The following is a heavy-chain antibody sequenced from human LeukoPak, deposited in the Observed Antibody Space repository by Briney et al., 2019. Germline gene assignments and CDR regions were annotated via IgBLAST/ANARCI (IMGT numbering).Heavy chain of an antibody. V-gene: IGHV3-30*02. CDR2: IQNDGSFT. D-gene: IGHD2-15*01. CDR3: AKTSDQLLYSKFDF. J-gene: IGHJ4*02. Sequence: PGEPLRLSCATSGFTFSFYGMHWVRQAPGKGLEWVAFIQNDGSFTFYADSVQGRFSISRDNSKNTLFLQMNSLRADDTAVYYCAKTSDQLLYSKFDFWGQGTLVTVSS. CDR1: GFTFSFYG.